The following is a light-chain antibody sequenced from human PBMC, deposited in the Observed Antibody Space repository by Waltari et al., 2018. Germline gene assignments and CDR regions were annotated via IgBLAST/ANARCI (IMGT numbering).Light chain of an antibody. CDR3: QQYGSSLYT. CDR1: KSVRSSY. J-gene: IGKJ2*01. Sequence: EFVLTESPAILSSSPWVSVTLSCGASKSVRSSYLAWYQQKPGRPPRLLIYVASSRATGIPDRFSGSGSGTDFTLTISRLEPEDVAVYYCQQYGSSLYTFGQGTKLEI. CDR2: VAS. V-gene: IGKV3D-20*01.